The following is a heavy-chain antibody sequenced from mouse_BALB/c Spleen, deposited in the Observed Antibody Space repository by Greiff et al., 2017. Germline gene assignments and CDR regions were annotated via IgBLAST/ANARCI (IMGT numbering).Heavy chain of an antibody. J-gene: IGHJ2*01. Sequence: DVQLQESGPGLVKPSQSLSLTCSVTGYSITSGYYWNWIRQFPGNKLEWMGYISYDGSNNYNPSLKNRISITRDTSKNQFFLKLNSVTTEDTATYYCARLHYYGSGPYFDYWGQGTTLTVSS. V-gene: IGHV3-6*02. CDR2: ISYDGSN. D-gene: IGHD1-1*01. CDR3: ARLHYYGSGPYFDY. CDR1: GYSITSGYY.